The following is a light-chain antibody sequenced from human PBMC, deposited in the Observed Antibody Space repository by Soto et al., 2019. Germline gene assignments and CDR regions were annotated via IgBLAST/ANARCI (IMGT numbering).Light chain of an antibody. CDR1: SSDVGGYNY. J-gene: IGLJ1*01. CDR3: SSYTSSSTLCV. CDR2: DVS. V-gene: IGLV2-14*01. Sequence: QSALTQPASVSGSPGQSITISCTGTSSDVGGYNYVSWYQQHPGKAPKLMIYDVSNRPSGVSNRFSGSKSGNTASLTISGLPGEEEADYYCSSYTSSSTLCVFGTGTKLTVL.